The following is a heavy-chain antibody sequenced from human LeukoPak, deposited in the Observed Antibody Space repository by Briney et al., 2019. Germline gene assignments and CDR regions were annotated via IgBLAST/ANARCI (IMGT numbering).Heavy chain of an antibody. Sequence: GGSLRLSCAASGFTFSSYGMHWVRQAPGKRLEWVANIKQDGSEKYYVDSVKGRLTISRDNAKNSVFLQMNSLRVEDTAVYYCAGGLIWLIGGQGTLVTVSS. CDR3: AGGLIWLI. V-gene: IGHV3-7*01. J-gene: IGHJ4*02. CDR2: IKQDGSEK. D-gene: IGHD3-10*01. CDR1: GFTFSSYG.